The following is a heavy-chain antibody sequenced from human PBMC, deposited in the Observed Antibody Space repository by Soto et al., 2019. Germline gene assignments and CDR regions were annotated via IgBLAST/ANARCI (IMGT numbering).Heavy chain of an antibody. CDR1: GGTFSSYT. Sequence: QVQLVQSGAEVKKPGSSVKVSCKASGGTFSSYTISWVRQAPGQGLEWMGRIIPILGIANYAQKFQGRVTITADKSTSTGEMERGSLRSEDTAVYYGARDRGEGGENYWGQGTLVTVSS. CDR2: IIPILGIA. CDR3: ARDRGEGGENY. J-gene: IGHJ4*02. D-gene: IGHD3-10*01. V-gene: IGHV1-69*02.